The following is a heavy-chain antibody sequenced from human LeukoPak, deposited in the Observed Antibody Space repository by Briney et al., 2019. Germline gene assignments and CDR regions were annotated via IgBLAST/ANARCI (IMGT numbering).Heavy chain of an antibody. CDR3: ASGARFYGLTY. V-gene: IGHV4-30-2*02. Sequence: SETLSLTCTVSGGSISSGGYYWSWIRQPPGKGLEWIGYIYHSGSTYYNPSLKSRVTISVDTSKNQFSLKLSSVTAADTAVYYCASGARFYGLTYWGQGTLVTVSS. D-gene: IGHD4-17*01. J-gene: IGHJ4*02. CDR2: IYHSGST. CDR1: GGSISSGGYY.